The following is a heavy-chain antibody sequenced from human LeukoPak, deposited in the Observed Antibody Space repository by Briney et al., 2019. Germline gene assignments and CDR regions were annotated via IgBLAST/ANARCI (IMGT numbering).Heavy chain of an antibody. CDR1: GGSISSYY. V-gene: IGHV4-59*01. D-gene: IGHD2-2*01. J-gene: IGHJ3*02. CDR2: IYYSGST. Sequence: PSETLSLTCTVSGGSISSYYWSWIRQPPGKGLEWIGYIYYSGSTNYNPSLKGRVTISVDTSKNQFSLKLSSVTAADTAVYYCAGAIQRYCSSTSCYYDAFDIWGQGTMVTVSS. CDR3: AGAIQRYCSSTSCYYDAFDI.